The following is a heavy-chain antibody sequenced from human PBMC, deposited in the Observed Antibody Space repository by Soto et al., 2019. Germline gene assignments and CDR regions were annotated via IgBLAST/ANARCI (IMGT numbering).Heavy chain of an antibody. V-gene: IGHV4-31*03. Sequence: QVQLQESGPGLVKPSQTLSLTCTVSGASISSGEHYWSWIRQHPGEGLEWIGYIYISGNTYYNPFLQSRPTISVDTSKNQFSPSLSSVTAADSGLYYRARYGGRGNLYYRGQGTLVTVSS. CDR2: IYISGNT. CDR3: ARYGGRGNLYY. J-gene: IGHJ4*02. D-gene: IGHD3-10*01. CDR1: GASISSGEHY.